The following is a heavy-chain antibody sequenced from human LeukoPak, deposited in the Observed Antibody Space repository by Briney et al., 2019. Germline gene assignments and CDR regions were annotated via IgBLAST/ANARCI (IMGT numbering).Heavy chain of an antibody. J-gene: IGHJ4*02. D-gene: IGHD2-2*02. Sequence: PGGSLRLSCAASGFTFSSYSMNWVRQAPGKGLEWVSSISSSSSYIYYADSVKGRFTISRDNAKNSLYLQMNSLRAEDTAVYYCAREDLYCSSTSCHTRYYFDYWGQGTLVTVSS. V-gene: IGHV3-21*04. CDR1: GFTFSSYS. CDR2: ISSSSSYI. CDR3: AREDLYCSSTSCHTRYYFDY.